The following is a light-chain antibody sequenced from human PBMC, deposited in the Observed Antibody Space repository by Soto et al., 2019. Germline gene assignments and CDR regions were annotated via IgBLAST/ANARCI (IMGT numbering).Light chain of an antibody. CDR1: QSVSSW. CDR2: DAS. V-gene: IGKV1-5*01. Sequence: DIQMTQSPATLSASVGERVTITCRASQSVSSWLAWYQQKPGNAPTLLIYDASSLASGVPARFSGSGSGTEFTLTISSLQPDDFATYYCQQYNSYSRFTFGPGTKVDIK. J-gene: IGKJ3*01. CDR3: QQYNSYSRFT.